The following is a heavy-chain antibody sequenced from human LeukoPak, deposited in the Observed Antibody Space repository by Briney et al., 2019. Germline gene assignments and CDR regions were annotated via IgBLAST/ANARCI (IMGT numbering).Heavy chain of an antibody. CDR3: ARDAVPAALIALDHYYYYMDV. J-gene: IGHJ6*03. D-gene: IGHD2-2*01. CDR1: GYTFTSYY. Sequence: ASVKVSCKASGYTFTSYYMHWVRQAPGQGLEWMGIINPSGGSTSYAQKSQGRVTMTRDMSTSTVYMELSSLRSEDTAVYYCARDAVPAALIALDHYYYYMDVWGKGTTVTVSS. V-gene: IGHV1-46*01. CDR2: INPSGGST.